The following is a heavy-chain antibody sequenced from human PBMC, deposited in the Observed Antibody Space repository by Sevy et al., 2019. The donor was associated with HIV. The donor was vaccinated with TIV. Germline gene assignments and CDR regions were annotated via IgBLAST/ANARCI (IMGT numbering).Heavy chain of an antibody. CDR2: ISSSGRTI. CDR3: ARDDRGYSGYDRGNFDY. V-gene: IGHV3-48*03. J-gene: IGHJ4*02. Sequence: GGSLRLSCAASGFTFSSYEMNWVRQAPGKGLEWVSYISSSGRTIYYADSVKGRFTISRDNAKNSLYLQMNSLRAEDTAVYYCARDDRGYSGYDRGNFDYWGQGTLVTVSS. CDR1: GFTFSSYE. D-gene: IGHD5-12*01.